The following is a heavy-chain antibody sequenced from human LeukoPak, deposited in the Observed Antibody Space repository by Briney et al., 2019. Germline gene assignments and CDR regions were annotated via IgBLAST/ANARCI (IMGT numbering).Heavy chain of an antibody. D-gene: IGHD5-18*01. V-gene: IGHV1-18*01. Sequence: ASVKVSCKASGYTFTSYGISWVRQAPGQGLEWMGWISACNGNTNYAQKLQGRVTMTTDTSTSTAYMELRSLRSDDTAVYYCARGRGQLWLVYFDYWGQGTLVTVSS. CDR1: GYTFTSYG. J-gene: IGHJ4*02. CDR2: ISACNGNT. CDR3: ARGRGQLWLVYFDY.